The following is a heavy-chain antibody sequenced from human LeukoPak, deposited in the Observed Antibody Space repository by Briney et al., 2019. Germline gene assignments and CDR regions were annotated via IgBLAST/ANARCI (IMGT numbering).Heavy chain of an antibody. J-gene: IGHJ4*02. D-gene: IGHD3-22*01. CDR2: ISSSSSYI. CDR1: GFTFSSYS. Sequence: PGGSLRLSCAASGFTFSSYSMNWVRQAPGKGLEWVSSISSSSSYIYYADSVKGRFTISRDNAKNSLYLQMNSLRAEDTAVYYCARDANPNYYETPAPCDYWGQGTLVTVSS. CDR3: ARDANPNYYETPAPCDY. V-gene: IGHV3-21*01.